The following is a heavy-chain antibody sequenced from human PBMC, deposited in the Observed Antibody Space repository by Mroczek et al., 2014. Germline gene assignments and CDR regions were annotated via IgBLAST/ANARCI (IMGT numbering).Heavy chain of an antibody. CDR1: VAPSAVVVTT. J-gene: IGHJ5*02. V-gene: IGHV4-39*01. Sequence: QVQLAGVGPRTGEAFGDPVPHPALSLVAPSAVVVTTGAGSASPQGRGVEWIGSIYYSGSTYYNPSLKSRVTISVDTSKNQFSLKLSSVTAADTAVYYCASYDFWSGSDIRFDPWGQGTLVTVSS. CDR2: IYYSGST. CDR3: ASYDFWSGSDIRFDP. D-gene: IGHD3-3*01.